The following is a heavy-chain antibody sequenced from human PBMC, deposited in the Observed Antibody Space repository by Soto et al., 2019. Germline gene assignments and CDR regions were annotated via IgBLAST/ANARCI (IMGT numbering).Heavy chain of an antibody. V-gene: IGHV4-30-4*01. D-gene: IGHD4-17*01. CDR1: GDSMSRGAYY. CDR3: ATDPLCDYADLPHVFDM. J-gene: IGHJ3*02. CDR2: VYHTGRT. Sequence: QVQLQESGAGLVKPSQTLSLSCSVSGDSMSRGAYYWSWIRLPPGKGLEWIGFVYHTGRTYYSPSPRGRVQLSGDTSKNPFSLTRNTETAADTLVYYCATDPLCDYADLPHVFDMWCQGAMVSVSS.